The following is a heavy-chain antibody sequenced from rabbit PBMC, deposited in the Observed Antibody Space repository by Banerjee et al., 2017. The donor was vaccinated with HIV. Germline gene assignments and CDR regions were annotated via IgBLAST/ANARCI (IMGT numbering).Heavy chain of an antibody. CDR2: IVTGSSGFT. V-gene: IGHV1S40*01. CDR3: AKWPDAATSSLYL. J-gene: IGHJ3*01. Sequence: QSLEESGGDLVKPGASLTLTCTASGFTLSSYGLCWVRQAPGKGLEWIACIVTGSSGFTYYANWTRGRFTISKTSSTTVTLQMTSLTAADTAIYFCAKWPDAATSSLYLWGQGTLVTVS. D-gene: IGHD8-1*01. CDR1: GFTLSSYG.